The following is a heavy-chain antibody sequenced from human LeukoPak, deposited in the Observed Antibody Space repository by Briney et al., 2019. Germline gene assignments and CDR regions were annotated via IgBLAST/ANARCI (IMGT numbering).Heavy chain of an antibody. V-gene: IGHV3-53*01. J-gene: IGHJ4*02. Sequence: PGGSLRLSCAASGFTVSSNYMSWVRQAPGKGLEWVSVIYSGGSTYYADSVKGRFTISRDNSKNTLYLQMNSLRAEDTAVYYCANSPAGTSYYFDYWGQGTLVTVSP. CDR3: ANSPAGTSYYFDY. CDR2: IYSGGST. CDR1: GFTVSSNY. D-gene: IGHD3-10*01.